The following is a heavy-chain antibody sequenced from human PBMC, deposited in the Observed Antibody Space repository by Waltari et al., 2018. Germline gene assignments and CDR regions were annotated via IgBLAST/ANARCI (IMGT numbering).Heavy chain of an antibody. CDR1: GFTFSSYG. CDR3: AKDVYYYYYGMDV. J-gene: IGHJ6*02. Sequence: QVQLVESGGGVVQPGGSLRLSCAASGFTFSSYGMHWVRQAPGKGLGWVAFIRDDGSNKYYADSVKGRFTISRDNSKNTLYLQMNSLRAEDTAVYYCAKDVYYYYYGMDVWGQGTTVTVSS. CDR2: IRDDGSNK. V-gene: IGHV3-30*02.